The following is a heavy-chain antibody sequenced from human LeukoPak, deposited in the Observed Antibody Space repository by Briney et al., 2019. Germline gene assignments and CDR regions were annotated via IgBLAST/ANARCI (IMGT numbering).Heavy chain of an antibody. J-gene: IGHJ6*04. CDR3: ARDHDYSNALDV. CDR2: IYYSGST. CDR1: GGSISGHY. V-gene: IGHV4-59*11. D-gene: IGHD4-11*01. Sequence: SETLSLTCTVSGGSISGHYWSWIRQPPGKGLEWIGYIYYSGSTNYNPSLKSRVTISVDTSKNQFSLKLSSVTAADTAVYYCARDHDYSNALDVWGKGTTVTVSS.